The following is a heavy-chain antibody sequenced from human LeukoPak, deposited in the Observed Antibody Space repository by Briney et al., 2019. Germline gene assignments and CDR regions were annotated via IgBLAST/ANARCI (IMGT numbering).Heavy chain of an antibody. CDR2: ISTSGTTM. CDR3: ASSPPRGGRP. D-gene: IGHD3-16*01. CDR1: GFTFRTYN. J-gene: IGHJ5*02. V-gene: IGHV3-48*01. Sequence: PGGSLRLSRAASGFTFRTYNMNWVRQAPGKGPEWVSSISTSGTTMYYADSVKGRFTISRDNANNSLYLQMNSLRAEDTAVYYCASSPPRGGRPWGQGTLVSVSS.